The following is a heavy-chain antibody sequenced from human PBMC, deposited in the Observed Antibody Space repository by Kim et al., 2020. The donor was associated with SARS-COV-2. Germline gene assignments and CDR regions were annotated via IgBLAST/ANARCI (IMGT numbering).Heavy chain of an antibody. Sequence: DSVKGRFTISRDNAKNSLYLQMNSLRAEDTALYYCAKDRSYYDSSGLFDYWGQGTLVTVSS. J-gene: IGHJ4*02. CDR3: AKDRSYYDSSGLFDY. V-gene: IGHV3-9*01. D-gene: IGHD3-22*01.